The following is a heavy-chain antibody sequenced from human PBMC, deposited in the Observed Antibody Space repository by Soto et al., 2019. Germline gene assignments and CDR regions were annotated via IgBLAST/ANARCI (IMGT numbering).Heavy chain of an antibody. CDR3: ARVKVVVTAIPNAFDI. CDR1: GGTFSSYA. J-gene: IGHJ3*02. D-gene: IGHD2-21*02. CDR2: IIPIFGTA. V-gene: IGHV1-69*13. Sequence: SVKVSSKASGGTFSSYAISWVRQAPGQGLEWMGGIIPIFGTANYAQKFQGRVTITADESTSTAYMELSSLRSEDTAVYYCARVKVVVTAIPNAFDIWGQGTMVTVSS.